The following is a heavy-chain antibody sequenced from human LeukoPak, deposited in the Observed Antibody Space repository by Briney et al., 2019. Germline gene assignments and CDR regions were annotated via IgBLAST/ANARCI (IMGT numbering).Heavy chain of an antibody. D-gene: IGHD4-23*01. J-gene: IGHJ2*01. CDR1: GGSFSGYS. CDR2: IDHSGST. V-gene: IGHV4-34*01. CDR3: ARGQDYGGNSDYWYFDL. Sequence: PSETLSLTCAVYGGSFSGYSWSWIRQPPGKGLEWIGDIDHSGSTNHNPSLKSRVSISADTSKNQFSLKVNSVTAADTAVYYCARGQDYGGNSDYWYFDLWGRGTLVTVSS.